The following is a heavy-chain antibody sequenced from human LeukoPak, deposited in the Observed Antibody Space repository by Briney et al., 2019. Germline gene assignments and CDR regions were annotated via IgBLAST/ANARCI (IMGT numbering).Heavy chain of an antibody. V-gene: IGHV3-23*01. CDR3: ARDSHIVVVTAIRRDSFDI. Sequence: GGSLRLSCAASGFTFSSYAMSWVRQAPGKGLEWVSAISGPAGSWDYADSVKGRFTISRDNSKNTLFLQMNSLRAEDTAVYYCARDSHIVVVTAIRRDSFDIWGQRTMVIVSS. CDR1: GFTFSSYA. J-gene: IGHJ3*02. D-gene: IGHD2-21*02. CDR2: ISGPAGSW.